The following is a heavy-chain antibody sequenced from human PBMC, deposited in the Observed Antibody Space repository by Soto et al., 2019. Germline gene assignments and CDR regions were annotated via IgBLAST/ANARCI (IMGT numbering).Heavy chain of an antibody. CDR1: GGSISSGAYY. CDR2: IYYSGST. D-gene: IGHD4-17*01. V-gene: IGHV4-30-4*01. Sequence: SETLSLTCTVSGGSISSGAYYWSWVRHPPGKGLEWIGYIYYSGSTYYNPSLKSRVTISVDTSKNQFSLKLSSVTATDTAVYYCARDNYGDTYYFDYWGQGTLVTVSS. CDR3: ARDNYGDTYYFDY. J-gene: IGHJ4*02.